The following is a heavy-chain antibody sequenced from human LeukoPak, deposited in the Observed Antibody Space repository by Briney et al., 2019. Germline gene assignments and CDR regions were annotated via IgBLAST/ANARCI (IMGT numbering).Heavy chain of an antibody. D-gene: IGHD1-14*01. J-gene: IGHJ6*03. Sequence: SETLSLTCTVSDGSISSGAYSWNWIRQPPGRGLEWVGYIYHGGSPYYNPSLKSRVTISVDWSKNQFSLSLSSVTAADTAVYYCARGEPSTLLNNDYYFTDVWGKGTTVTVSS. V-gene: IGHV4-30-2*01. CDR1: DGSISSGAYS. CDR2: IYHGGSP. CDR3: ARGEPSTLLNNDYYFTDV.